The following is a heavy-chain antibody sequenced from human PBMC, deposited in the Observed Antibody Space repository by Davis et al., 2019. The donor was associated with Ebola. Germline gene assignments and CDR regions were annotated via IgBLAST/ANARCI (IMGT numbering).Heavy chain of an antibody. V-gene: IGHV3-30*03. CDR2: ISDDGTNK. Sequence: PGGSLRLSCAASGFTFSNYGMHWVRQAPGKGLEWVAFISDDGTNKYYADSVKGRFTISRDNSKNTLYLQMNSLRAEDTAVYYCGRGGIAVEYRYYFDYWGQGTLVTVSS. CDR1: GFTFSNYG. J-gene: IGHJ4*02. D-gene: IGHD6-19*01. CDR3: GRGGIAVEYRYYFDY.